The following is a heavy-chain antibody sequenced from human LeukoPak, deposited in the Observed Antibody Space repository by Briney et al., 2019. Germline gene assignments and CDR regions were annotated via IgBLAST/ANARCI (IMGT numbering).Heavy chain of an antibody. CDR3: AKDSVNCGGDCYHNWFDP. D-gene: IGHD2-21*02. CDR1: GFTFSSYW. V-gene: IGHV3-7*01. J-gene: IGHJ5*02. Sequence: GGSLRLSCAASGFTFSSYWMSWVRQAPGKGLEWVANIKQDGSEKYYVDSVKGRFTISRDNAKNSLYLQMNSLRAEDTAVYYCAKDSVNCGGDCYHNWFDPWGQGTLVTVSS. CDR2: IKQDGSEK.